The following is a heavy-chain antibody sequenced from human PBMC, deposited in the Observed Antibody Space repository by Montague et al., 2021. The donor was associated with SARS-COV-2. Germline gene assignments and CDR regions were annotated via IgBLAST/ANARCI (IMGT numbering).Heavy chain of an antibody. V-gene: IGHV4-59*08. CDR3: MRHPHYDGLNGPPDF. CDR2: VLYNKGT. Sequence: SETLSLTCTVSGVSVTDYYWSWIRQPPGKGLEWVGDVLYNKGTNFNPSLKSRVAISVDTSKNQFSLRLTSVTAADTAFYYCMRHPHYDGLNGPPDFWDQGTLVTVPS. D-gene: IGHD3-9*01. CDR1: GVSVTDYY. J-gene: IGHJ4*02.